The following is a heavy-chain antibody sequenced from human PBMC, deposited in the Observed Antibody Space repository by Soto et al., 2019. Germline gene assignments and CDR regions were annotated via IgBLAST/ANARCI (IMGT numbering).Heavy chain of an antibody. J-gene: IGHJ6*02. Sequence: PSETLSLTCTVSGGSVSSGSYYWSWIRQPPXKGLEWIGYIYYSGSTNYNPSLKSRVTISVDTSKNQFSLKLSSVTAADTAVYYCARRGVPAATRYGYYYYGMDVWGQGTTVTVSS. CDR3: ARRGVPAATRYGYYYYGMDV. D-gene: IGHD2-2*01. V-gene: IGHV4-61*01. CDR1: GGSVSSGSYY. CDR2: IYYSGST.